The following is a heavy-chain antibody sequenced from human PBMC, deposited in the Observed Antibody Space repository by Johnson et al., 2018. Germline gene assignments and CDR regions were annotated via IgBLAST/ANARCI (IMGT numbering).Heavy chain of an antibody. CDR1: GFTFEDYA. D-gene: IGHD3-10*01. CDR2: ISWNSGSI. Sequence: VQLVQSGGGLVQPGRSLRLSCAASGFTFEDYAMHWVRQAPGQGLEWVSGISWNSGSIGFADSVKGRFTISRDNAKNSLYLQMNSLRAEDTALYYCAKDMVRGIMYHYGMDVWGQGTTVTVSS. CDR3: AKDMVRGIMYHYGMDV. J-gene: IGHJ6*02. V-gene: IGHV3-9*01.